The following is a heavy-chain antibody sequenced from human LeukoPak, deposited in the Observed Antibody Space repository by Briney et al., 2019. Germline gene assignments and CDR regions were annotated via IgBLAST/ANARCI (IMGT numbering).Heavy chain of an antibody. CDR3: ARGRQLERKFDY. D-gene: IGHD6-6*01. V-gene: IGHV4-34*01. Sequence: PSETLSLTCAVYGGSFSGYYWSWIRQPPGKGLEWIGEINHSGSTNYNPSLKSRVTISVDTSKNQFSLKLSSVTAADTAVYYCARGRQLERKFDYWGQGTLVTVSS. J-gene: IGHJ4*02. CDR1: GGSFSGYY. CDR2: INHSGST.